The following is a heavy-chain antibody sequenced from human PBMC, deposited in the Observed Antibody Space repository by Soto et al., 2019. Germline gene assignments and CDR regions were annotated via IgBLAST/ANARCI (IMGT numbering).Heavy chain of an antibody. CDR3: ARTPYCSGGSCYLRWFDP. CDR1: GGSISSYY. Sequence: SETLSLTCTVSGGSISSYYWSWIRQPPGKGLEWIGYIYYSGSTNYNPSLKSRVTISVDTSKNQFSLKLSSVTAADTAVYYCARTPYCSGGSCYLRWFDPWGQGTLVTVSS. J-gene: IGHJ5*02. CDR2: IYYSGST. V-gene: IGHV4-59*08. D-gene: IGHD2-15*01.